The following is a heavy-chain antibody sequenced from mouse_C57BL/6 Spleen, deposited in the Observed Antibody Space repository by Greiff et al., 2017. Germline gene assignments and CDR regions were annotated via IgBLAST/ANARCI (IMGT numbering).Heavy chain of an antibody. V-gene: IGHV1-42*01. CDR2: INPSTGGT. CDR3: ARWDYGEYFDV. CDR1: GYSFTGYY. J-gene: IGHJ1*03. D-gene: IGHD2-4*01. Sequence: EVQLQQSGPELVKPGASVKISCKASGYSFTGYYMNWVKQSPEKSLEWIGEINPSTGGTTYNQKFKAKATLTVDKSSSTAYMQLKSLTSEDSAVYYCARWDYGEYFDVWGTGTTVTVSS.